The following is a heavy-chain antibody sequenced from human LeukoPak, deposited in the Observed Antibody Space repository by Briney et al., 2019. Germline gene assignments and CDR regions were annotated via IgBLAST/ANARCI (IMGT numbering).Heavy chain of an antibody. Sequence: ASVKVSCKASGYTFTSYGISWVRQAPGQGLEWMGWISAYNGNTNYAQKLQGRVTMTTDTSTSTAYMELRSLRSDDTAVYYCALTSVYCSSTSCPGDYWGQETLVTVSS. CDR1: GYTFTSYG. J-gene: IGHJ4*02. D-gene: IGHD2-2*01. V-gene: IGHV1-18*01. CDR3: ALTSVYCSSTSCPGDY. CDR2: ISAYNGNT.